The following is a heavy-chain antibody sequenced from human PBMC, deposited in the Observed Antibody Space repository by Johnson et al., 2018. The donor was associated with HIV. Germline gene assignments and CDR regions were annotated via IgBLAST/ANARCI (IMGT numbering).Heavy chain of an antibody. Sequence: VHLVESGGGLVQPGGSLRLSCAASGFTFSDYYMSWIRQAPGKGLEWVSYISSSGSTIYYADSVKGRFTISRDNAKNSRYLQMNSLRAGDTAVYYCARAMSGLGRYDAFDIWGQGTMVTVSS. CDR2: ISSSGSTI. CDR1: GFTFSDYY. V-gene: IGHV3-11*04. CDR3: ARAMSGLGRYDAFDI. J-gene: IGHJ3*02. D-gene: IGHD3-3*01.